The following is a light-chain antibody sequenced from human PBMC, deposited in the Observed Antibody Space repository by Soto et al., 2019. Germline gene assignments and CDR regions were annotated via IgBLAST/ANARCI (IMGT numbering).Light chain of an antibody. J-gene: IGKJ1*01. CDR2: GAS. V-gene: IGKV3-15*01. CDR1: QSVSSN. CDR3: QQYHHWPLWT. Sequence: EIVMTQSPATLSVSPGERATLSCRASQSVSSNLAWYHQKPGQAPRLLIYGASTRATGIPARFSGSGSGTELTIKIGRLQSEDFAVFYCQQYHHWPLWTFGQGTKVQIK.